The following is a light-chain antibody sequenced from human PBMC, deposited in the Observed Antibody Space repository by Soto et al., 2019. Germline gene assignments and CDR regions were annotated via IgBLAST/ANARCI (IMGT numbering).Light chain of an antibody. CDR3: QQNEA. CDR2: GAS. J-gene: IGKJ2*01. Sequence: EIVLTQSPGTLPLSPGERATLSCRASQRVSSSYFAWYQQKPGQAPRLLIYGASRRATDIPDRFTGSGSGTDFTLTITRLEPEDFAVYYCQQNEAFGQGTKLEIK. CDR1: QRVSSSY. V-gene: IGKV3-20*01.